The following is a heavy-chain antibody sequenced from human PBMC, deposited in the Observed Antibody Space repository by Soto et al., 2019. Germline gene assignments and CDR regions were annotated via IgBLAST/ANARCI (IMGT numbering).Heavy chain of an antibody. CDR3: ARRGPGTYFDY. V-gene: IGHV3-23*01. J-gene: IGHJ4*02. Sequence: EVQLLDSGGGLVQPGGSLRLSCAASGFTFSSYAMNWVRQAPGKGLEWVSVISGSGDSTYYADSVKGRFTISRDNSNNTLYLQMNSLRGEDTAVYYCARRGPGTYFDYWGQGTLVTVSS. D-gene: IGHD6-13*01. CDR2: ISGSGDST. CDR1: GFTFSSYA.